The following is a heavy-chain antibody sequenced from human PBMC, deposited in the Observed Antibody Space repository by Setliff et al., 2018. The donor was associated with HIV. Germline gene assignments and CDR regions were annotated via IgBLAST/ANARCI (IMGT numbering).Heavy chain of an antibody. CDR1: GGSISSHY. D-gene: IGHD3-16*01. Sequence: SETPSLTCTVSGGSISSHYWSWLRQPPGKELEWIGYFYTSGSTNYNPSLKSRVTISLDTSKNQFSLNVNSVTAADTAVYYCARTPSRGGFDYWGQGTLVTVSS. V-gene: IGHV4-4*09. CDR2: FYTSGST. J-gene: IGHJ4*02. CDR3: ARTPSRGGFDY.